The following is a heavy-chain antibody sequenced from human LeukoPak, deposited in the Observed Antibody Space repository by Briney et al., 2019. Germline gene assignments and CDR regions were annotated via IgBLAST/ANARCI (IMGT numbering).Heavy chain of an antibody. CDR3: ARETGDVLLGAFDI. CDR2: IGTVGDT. J-gene: IGHJ3*02. D-gene: IGHD3-10*01. CDR1: GFTFSGYD. V-gene: IGHV3-13*04. Sequence: GGSLRLSCAASGFTFSGYDFHWVRQATGRGLEWVSAIGTVGDTHYLDSVKGRFTISRENAKNSLYLQMSSLRAGDTAVYYCARETGDVLLGAFDIWGQGTMVTVSS.